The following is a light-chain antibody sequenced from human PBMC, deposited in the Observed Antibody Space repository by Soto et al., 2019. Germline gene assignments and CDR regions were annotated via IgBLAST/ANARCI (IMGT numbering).Light chain of an antibody. V-gene: IGLV2-14*01. Sequence: QSVLTQPASVSVSPGQSITSSCTGTSSDVGGYRYVSWYQQHPGKAPKLMIYEVSNRPSGVSNRFSGSKSGNTASLTISGLQAEDEADYYCSSYTSGSTYVFGTGTKVTVL. CDR2: EVS. J-gene: IGLJ1*01. CDR1: SSDVGGYRY. CDR3: SSYTSGSTYV.